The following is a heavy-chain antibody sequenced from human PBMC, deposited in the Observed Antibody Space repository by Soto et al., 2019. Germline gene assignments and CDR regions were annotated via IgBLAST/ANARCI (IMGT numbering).Heavy chain of an antibody. J-gene: IGHJ4*02. CDR1: GFTFGDYA. D-gene: IGHD3-10*01. V-gene: IGHV3-49*05. CDR2: IRIKAYGGTA. CDR3: TRSRYYFGSGSYYNSNYYFDY. Sequence: EVQLVESGGDLVKPGRSLKLSCTTSGFTFGDYAMSWLRQAPGKGLEWVGRIRIKAYGGTAEYAASVKGRFIISRDDSRSIAYLQMNSLETEDTAMYYCTRSRYYFGSGSYYNSNYYFDYWGQGTLVTVSS.